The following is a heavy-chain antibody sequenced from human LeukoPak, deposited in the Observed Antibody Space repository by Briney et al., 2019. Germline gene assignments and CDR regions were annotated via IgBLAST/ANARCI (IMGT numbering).Heavy chain of an antibody. Sequence: GGSLRLSCAASGFTVSSNYMNWVRQAPGKGLEWVSDIYSGDSTYYADSVKGRFTISRDNSKNTLFLQMNSLRAEGTAVYYCAREAVTRNYFDYWGQGTLVTVSS. CDR1: GFTVSSNY. V-gene: IGHV3-53*01. CDR2: IYSGDST. D-gene: IGHD4-17*01. CDR3: AREAVTRNYFDY. J-gene: IGHJ4*02.